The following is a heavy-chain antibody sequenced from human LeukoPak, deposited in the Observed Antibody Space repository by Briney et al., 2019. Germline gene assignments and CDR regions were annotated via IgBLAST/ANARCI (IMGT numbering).Heavy chain of an antibody. V-gene: IGHV5-51*01. Sequence: GESLKISCKGSGSSFTSYWIGWVRQMPGKGLEWMGIIYPGGSDTRYSPSFQGQVTISADKSISTAYLQWSSLKASDTAMYYCARHSPQLLEWGGNWFDPWGQGTLVTVSS. J-gene: IGHJ5*02. CDR1: GSSFTSYW. CDR3: ARHSPQLLEWGGNWFDP. D-gene: IGHD2-2*01. CDR2: IYPGGSDT.